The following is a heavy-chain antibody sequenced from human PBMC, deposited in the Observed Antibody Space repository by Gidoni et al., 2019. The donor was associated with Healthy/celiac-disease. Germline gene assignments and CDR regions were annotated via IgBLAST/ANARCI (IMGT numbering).Heavy chain of an antibody. CDR2: IYHSGSP. CDR3: ARGGGGNYGDYRSYWFDP. CDR1: GGSISSSNW. J-gene: IGHJ5*02. V-gene: IGHV4-4*02. Sequence: QVQLQESGPGLVKPSGTLSLTCAVSGGSISSSNWWSWVRQPPGKGLEWIGEIYHSGSPNSNPPPKGRVPISVDKSKNQFPLRLGSVTAAAPAVYYGARGGGGNYGDYRSYWFDPWGQGTLVTVSS. D-gene: IGHD4-17*01.